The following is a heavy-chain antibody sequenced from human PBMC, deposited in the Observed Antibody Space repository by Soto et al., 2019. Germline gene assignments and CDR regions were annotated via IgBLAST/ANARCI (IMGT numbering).Heavy chain of an antibody. CDR3: AARVRTSGWYADFDY. CDR1: GFTVSSNY. D-gene: IGHD6-19*01. CDR2: SNSGGSRT. Sequence: EVQLVESGGGLIQPGGSLRLSCAASGFTVSSNYMSWVRQAPGKGLEWVSVSNSGGSRTYYADSVKGRFTMSRDNSKKTMYLQMNSLRAEDTAVYYCAARVRTSGWYADFDYWGQGTLVTVSS. J-gene: IGHJ4*02. V-gene: IGHV3-53*01.